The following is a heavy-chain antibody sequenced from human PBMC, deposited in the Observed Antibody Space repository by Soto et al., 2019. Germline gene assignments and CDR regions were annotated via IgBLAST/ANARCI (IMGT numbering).Heavy chain of an antibody. J-gene: IGHJ4*02. D-gene: IGHD5-12*01. CDR1: GGSISDYY. V-gene: IGHV4-4*07. CDR2: IYTSGST. CDR3: ARERREKIHDGYDIDY. Sequence: QVQLQESGPGLVKPSETLSLTCTVSGGSISDYYWSWIRQPAGKGLEWIGRIYTSGSTDYNPSLKSRVSIAIDTSKSQFSLKVTSMTAADTAVYYWARERREKIHDGYDIDYWGQGTLVTVSS.